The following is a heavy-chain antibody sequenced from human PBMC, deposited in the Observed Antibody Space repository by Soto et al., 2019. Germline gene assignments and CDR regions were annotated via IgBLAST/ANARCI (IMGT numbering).Heavy chain of an antibody. CDR3: SGNWGGAAIGSGWFDP. J-gene: IGHJ5*02. D-gene: IGHD7-27*01. CDR2: IIPLFRTA. CDR1: GGTFSTSA. V-gene: IGHV1-69*01. Sequence: QVQLVQSGAEVKKPGSSVKVSCKASGGTFSTSAISWVRQAPGQGLEWMGGIIPLFRTANYAQRFQGRVTTTGDVSTRMGYVELGSMSFEDTAGGFGSGNWGGAAIGSGWFDPWGHGPRVPVSS.